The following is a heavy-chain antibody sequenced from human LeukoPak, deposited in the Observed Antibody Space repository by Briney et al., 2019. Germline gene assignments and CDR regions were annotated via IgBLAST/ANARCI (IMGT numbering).Heavy chain of an antibody. V-gene: IGHV4-59*01. Sequence: PSETLSLTCTVSGGSISSYYWSWLRQPPGKGLEWIGYIYYSGSTNYNPSLKSRVTISVDTSKNQFSLKLSSVTAADTAVYYCARGNYYGSGRFDYYYYYMDVWGKGTTVTVSS. CDR3: ARGNYYGSGRFDYYYYYMDV. J-gene: IGHJ6*03. CDR2: IYYSGST. CDR1: GGSISSYY. D-gene: IGHD3-10*01.